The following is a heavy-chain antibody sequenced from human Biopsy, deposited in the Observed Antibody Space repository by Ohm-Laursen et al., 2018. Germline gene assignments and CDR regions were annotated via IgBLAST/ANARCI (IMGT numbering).Heavy chain of an antibody. D-gene: IGHD5-24*01. CDR2: IYHHNGRS. J-gene: IGHJ6*02. CDR1: GGSISGYY. Sequence: SETLSLTWAVSGGSISGYYWTWIRQSPGKGLEWIGYIYHHNGRSSYNPSLKSRVTMSVDTSQNQFSLNLNSVTAADTAVYYCARDFRAGSGFLRSNNHYCGMDVWGPGTRVTVSS. CDR3: ARDFRAGSGFLRSNNHYCGMDV. V-gene: IGHV4-59*01.